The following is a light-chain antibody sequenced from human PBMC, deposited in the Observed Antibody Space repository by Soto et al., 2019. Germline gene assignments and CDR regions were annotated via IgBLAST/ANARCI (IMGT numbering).Light chain of an antibody. CDR1: QSISSW. Sequence: DIQMTPSPSTLSASVGDRVTITCRASQSISSWLAWYQQKPGKAPKLLIYKASSLESGVPSRFSGSGSGTEFPLTISSLQPDDFATYYCQQYNSFPTFGQGTKVEIK. V-gene: IGKV1-5*03. CDR3: QQYNSFPT. J-gene: IGKJ1*01. CDR2: KAS.